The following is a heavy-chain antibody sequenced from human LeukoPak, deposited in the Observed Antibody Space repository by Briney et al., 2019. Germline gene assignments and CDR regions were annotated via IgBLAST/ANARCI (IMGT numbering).Heavy chain of an antibody. CDR2: ISGSGDIT. Sequence: GGSLRLSCVVSGFSFRNYGMSWVRQAPGKGLEWVSAISGSGDITYYADSVKGRFTISRHNSKKTLYLQMNSLRAEDTAVYYCARGLSGYASSLGYWGQGTLVTVSA. V-gene: IGHV3-23*01. J-gene: IGHJ4*02. CDR1: GFSFRNYG. D-gene: IGHD6-6*01. CDR3: ARGLSGYASSLGY.